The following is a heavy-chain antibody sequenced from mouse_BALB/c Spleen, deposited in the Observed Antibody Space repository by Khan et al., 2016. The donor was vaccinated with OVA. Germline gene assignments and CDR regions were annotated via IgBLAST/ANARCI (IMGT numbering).Heavy chain of an antibody. CDR3: ARWGYNGTMNY. D-gene: IGHD2-14*01. V-gene: IGHV9-3-1*01. CDR2: IKTYTGKP. CDR1: GYTFTNNG. J-gene: IGHJ4*01. Sequence: QVQLKQSGPELKKPGETVKISCKASGYTFTNNGMNWVKQAPGKGLKWMGWIKTYTGKPTYADDFKGRFAFSLETSASTAYLQFNNLKNEDTATYFCARWGYNGTMNYWGQGTSVTVSS.